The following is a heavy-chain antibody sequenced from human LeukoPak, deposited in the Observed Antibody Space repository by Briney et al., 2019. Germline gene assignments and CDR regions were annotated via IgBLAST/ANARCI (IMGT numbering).Heavy chain of an antibody. V-gene: IGHV5-51*01. D-gene: IGHD2-15*01. CDR1: GYRFTDYW. CDR2: ISPADSDT. Sequence: GESLKISCKGSGYRFTDYWIGWVRQMPGKGPEWVGVISPADSDTRYSPSFQGQVTISADKSISTAYMQWSSLKASDTAIYYCAKASTPIRGFCSSGSCTRFDYWGQGTLVTVSS. CDR3: AKASTPIRGFCSSGSCTRFDY. J-gene: IGHJ4*02.